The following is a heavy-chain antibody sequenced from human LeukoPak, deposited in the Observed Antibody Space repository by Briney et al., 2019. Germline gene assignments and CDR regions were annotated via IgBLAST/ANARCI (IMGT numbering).Heavy chain of an antibody. J-gene: IGHJ6*03. D-gene: IGHD6-6*01. CDR3: AREGIAARPRNYYYMDV. Sequence: SETLSLTCTVSGGSISSYYWSWLRQPAGKGLEWIGRIYTSGSTNYNPSLRSRVTMSVDTSKNQFSLKLSSVTAADTAVYYCAREGIAARPRNYYYMDVWGKGTTVTVSS. CDR1: GGSISSYY. CDR2: IYTSGST. V-gene: IGHV4-4*07.